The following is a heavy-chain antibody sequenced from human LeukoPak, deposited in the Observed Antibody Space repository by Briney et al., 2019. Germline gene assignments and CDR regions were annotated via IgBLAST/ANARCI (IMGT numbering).Heavy chain of an antibody. V-gene: IGHV3-23*01. CDR3: AKEESTVTHFDY. Sequence: PGRSLRLSCAASGFTFSSYGMHWVRQAPGKGLEWVSTISGYGGTTFYADSVKGRFTISRDNSKKTLYLQMNSLRAEDTALYYCAKEESTVTHFDYWGQGSLVTVSS. J-gene: IGHJ4*02. CDR2: ISGYGGTT. D-gene: IGHD4-11*01. CDR1: GFTFSSYG.